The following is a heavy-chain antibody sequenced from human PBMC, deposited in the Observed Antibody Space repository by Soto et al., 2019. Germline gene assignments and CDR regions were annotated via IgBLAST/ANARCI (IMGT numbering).Heavy chain of an antibody. D-gene: IGHD3-3*01. V-gene: IGHV4-39*01. J-gene: IGHJ4*02. CDR2: IYYSGST. CDR3: ARFGPSEEWLLSYYFDY. CDR1: GGSISSSSYY. Sequence: PSETLSLTCTVSGGSISSSSYYWGWIRQPPGKGLEWIGSIYYSGSTYYNPSLKSRVTISVHTSKNQFSLKLSSVTAADTAVYYCARFGPSEEWLLSYYFDYWGQGTLVTVSS.